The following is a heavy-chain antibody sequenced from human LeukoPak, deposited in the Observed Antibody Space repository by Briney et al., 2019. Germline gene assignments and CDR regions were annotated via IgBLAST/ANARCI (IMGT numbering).Heavy chain of an antibody. CDR1: GFTFSTYS. J-gene: IGHJ2*01. V-gene: IGHV3-21*01. CDR3: AKAQYQTWNFGL. D-gene: IGHD2/OR15-2a*01. CDR2: ISSDPNFI. Sequence: GSLRLSCAASGFTFSTYSMNWVRQAPGKGLEWVSSISSDPNFIYYADSVKGRFTISRDNAKNSVNLQMNSLRAGDTAVYYCAKAQYQTWNFGLWGRGTLVTVFS.